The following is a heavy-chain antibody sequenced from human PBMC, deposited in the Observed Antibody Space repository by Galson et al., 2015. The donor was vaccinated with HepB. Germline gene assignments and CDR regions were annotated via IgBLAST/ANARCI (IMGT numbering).Heavy chain of an antibody. D-gene: IGHD6-13*01. CDR2: MNPNSGNT. J-gene: IGHJ6*02. V-gene: IGHV1-8*01. Sequence: SVKVSCKASGYTFTSYDINWVRQATGQGLEWMGWMNPNSGNTGYAQKFQGRVTMTRNTSISTAYMELSSLRSEDTAVYYCARVRGSSWYEFHSYYYYGMDVWGQGTTVTVSS. CDR3: ARVRGSSWYEFHSYYYYGMDV. CDR1: GYTFTSYD.